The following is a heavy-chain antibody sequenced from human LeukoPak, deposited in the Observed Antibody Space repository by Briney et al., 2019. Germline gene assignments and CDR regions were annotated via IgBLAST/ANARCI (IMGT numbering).Heavy chain of an antibody. CDR3: TTDLWFGELLASVGYFDY. CDR2: IRSKGYEGPT. J-gene: IGHJ4*02. V-gene: IGHV3-49*03. CDR1: GFTFADYS. Sequence: GGSLRLSCIASGFTFADYSMTWFRQAPGKGLEWVGLIRSKGYEGPTEYAASVKGRFTISRDDSKNTLYLQMNSLKTEDTAVYYCTTDLWFGELLASVGYFDYWGQGTLVTVSS. D-gene: IGHD3-10*01.